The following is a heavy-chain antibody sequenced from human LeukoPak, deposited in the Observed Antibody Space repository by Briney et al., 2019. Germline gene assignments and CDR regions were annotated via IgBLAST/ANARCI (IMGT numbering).Heavy chain of an antibody. J-gene: IGHJ3*02. D-gene: IGHD2-15*01. CDR3: ARVGGRWFNDAFDI. V-gene: IGHV3-11*04. CDR2: ISSSGSTI. CDR1: GFTFSDYY. Sequence: GGSLRLSCAASGFTFSDYYMSWIRQAPGKGLEWVSYISSSGSTIYNADSVKGRFTISRDNAKNSLYLQMNSLRAEDTAVYYCARVGGRWFNDAFDIWGQGTMVTVSS.